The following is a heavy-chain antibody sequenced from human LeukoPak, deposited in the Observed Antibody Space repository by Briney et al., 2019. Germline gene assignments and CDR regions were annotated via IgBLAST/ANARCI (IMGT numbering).Heavy chain of an antibody. CDR2: IYYSGST. V-gene: IGHV4-30-4*01. D-gene: IGHD6-19*01. CDR3: ASNSGRGWCDY. J-gene: IGHJ4*02. Sequence: PSETLSLTCTVSGGSISSGDYYWSWIRQPPGKGLEWIGYIYYSGSTYYNPSLKSRVTISVDTSKNQFSLKLSSVTAADTAVYYCASNSGRGWCDYWGQGTLVTVSS. CDR1: GGSISSGDYY.